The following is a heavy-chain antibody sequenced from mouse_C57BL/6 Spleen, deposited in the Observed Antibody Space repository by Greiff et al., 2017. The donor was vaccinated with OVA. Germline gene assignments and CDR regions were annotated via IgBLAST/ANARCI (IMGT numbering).Heavy chain of an antibody. Sequence: EVQVVESGGGLVQPKGSLKLSCAASGFSFNTYAMNWVRQAPGKGLEWVARIRSKSNNYATYYADSVKDRFTISRDDSESMLYLQMNNLKTEDTAMYYCVRRRDTTGARNDYYAMDYWGQGTSVTVSS. CDR3: VRRRDTTGARNDYYAMDY. D-gene: IGHD1-1*01. J-gene: IGHJ4*01. CDR1: GFSFNTYA. CDR2: IRSKSNNYAT. V-gene: IGHV10-1*01.